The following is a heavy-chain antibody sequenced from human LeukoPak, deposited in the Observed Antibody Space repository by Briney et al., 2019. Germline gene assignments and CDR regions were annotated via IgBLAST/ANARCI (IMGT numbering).Heavy chain of an antibody. CDR3: ARGGEKHLGYYFDY. V-gene: IGHV4-34*01. CDR1: GGSFSGYY. J-gene: IGHJ4*02. Sequence: PSETLSLTCAVYGGSFSGYYWSWIRQPPGKGLEWIGEINHSGSTNYNPSLKSRVTISVDTSKNQFSLKLSSVTAADTAVYYCARGGEKHLGYYFDYGGKETLVTVPS. D-gene: IGHD1-26*01. CDR2: INHSGST.